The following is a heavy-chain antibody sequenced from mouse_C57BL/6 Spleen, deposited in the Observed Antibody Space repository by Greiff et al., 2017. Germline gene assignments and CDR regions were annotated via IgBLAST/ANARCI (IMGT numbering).Heavy chain of an antibody. CDR3: ARRDYDYDDGGDY. J-gene: IGHJ2*01. D-gene: IGHD2-4*01. CDR1: GYTFTSYW. V-gene: IGHV1-55*01. CDR2: IYPGSGST. Sequence: QVQLQQPGAELVKPGASVKMSCKASGYTFTSYWITWVKQRPGQGLEWIGDIYPGSGSTNYNEKFKCKATLTVDTSSSTAYMQLSRLTSEDSAVYDCARRDYDYDDGGDYWGQGTTLTVSS.